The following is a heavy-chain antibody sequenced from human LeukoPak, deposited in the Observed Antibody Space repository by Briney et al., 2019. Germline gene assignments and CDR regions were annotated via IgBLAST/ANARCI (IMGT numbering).Heavy chain of an antibody. V-gene: IGHV1-24*01. J-gene: IGHJ5*02. Sequence: ASVKVSCKVSGCTLTELSMHWVRQAPGKGLEWMGGFDPEDGETIYAQKFQGRVTMTEDTSTDTAYMELSSLRSEDTAVYYCATGSGIAVSLRSYGFDPWGQGTLVTVSS. CDR2: FDPEDGET. CDR3: ATGSGIAVSLRSYGFDP. D-gene: IGHD6-19*01. CDR1: GCTLTELS.